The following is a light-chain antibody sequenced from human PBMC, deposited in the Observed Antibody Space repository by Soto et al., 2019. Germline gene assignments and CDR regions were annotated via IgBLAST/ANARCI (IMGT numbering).Light chain of an antibody. CDR3: ATGDSSLSAAG. V-gene: IGLV1-51*01. CDR1: SSSIGNNY. CDR2: DND. J-gene: IGLJ1*01. Sequence: QSVLTQPPSVSAAPGQKVTISCSGSSSSIGNNYVSWYQHLPRTAPKLLIYDNDKRPSGIPDRFSGSKSGTSAPLGITGLQTGDEADYYCATGDSSLSAAGFGPGTKVTVL.